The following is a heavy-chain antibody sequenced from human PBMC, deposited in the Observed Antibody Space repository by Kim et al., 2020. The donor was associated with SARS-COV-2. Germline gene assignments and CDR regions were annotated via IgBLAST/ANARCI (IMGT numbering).Heavy chain of an antibody. D-gene: IGHD5-12*01. J-gene: IGHJ4*02. CDR2: IYYSGST. V-gene: IGHV4-31*03. Sequence: SETLSLTCTVSGGSISSGGYYWSWIRQHPGKGLEWIGYIYYSGSTYYNPSLKSRVTISVDTSKNQFSLKLSSVTAADTAVYYCARGLVEMATTTDYFDYWGQGTLVTVSS. CDR1: GGSISSGGYY. CDR3: ARGLVEMATTTDYFDY.